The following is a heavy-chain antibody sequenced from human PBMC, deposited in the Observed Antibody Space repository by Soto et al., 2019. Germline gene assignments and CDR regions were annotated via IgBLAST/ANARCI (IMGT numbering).Heavy chain of an antibody. CDR1: GFTFSSYA. D-gene: IGHD3-3*01. Sequence: SLRLSCAASGFTFSSYAMSWVRQAPGKGLEWVSAISGSGGSTYYADSVKGRFTISRDNSKNTLYLQMNSLRAEDTAVYYCAKALDHYDFWSGYYKDYYYYGMDVWGQGTTVTVSS. J-gene: IGHJ6*02. CDR2: ISGSGGST. CDR3: AKALDHYDFWSGYYKDYYYYGMDV. V-gene: IGHV3-23*01.